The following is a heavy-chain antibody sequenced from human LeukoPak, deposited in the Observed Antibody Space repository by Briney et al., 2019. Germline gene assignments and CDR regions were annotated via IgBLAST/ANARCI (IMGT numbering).Heavy chain of an antibody. J-gene: IGHJ6*03. CDR1: GFTFSSYW. Sequence: PGGSPRLSCVASGFTFSSYWMTWVRQAPGKGLEWVANIKTDGSQIYYVDSVKGRFTISRDNAKNSLYLQMNSLRAEDTAVYYCARVGRSYYDILTGYNYWYYYYMDVWGKGTTVTISS. V-gene: IGHV3-7*04. CDR2: IKTDGSQI. D-gene: IGHD3-9*01. CDR3: ARVGRSYYDILTGYNYWYYYYMDV.